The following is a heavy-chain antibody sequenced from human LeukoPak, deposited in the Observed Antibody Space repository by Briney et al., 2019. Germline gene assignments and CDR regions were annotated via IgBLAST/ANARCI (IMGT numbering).Heavy chain of an antibody. D-gene: IGHD5-18*01. CDR3: ARDVDTAMVPFPYYFDY. J-gene: IGHJ4*02. CDR1: GGSISSSSYY. Sequence: SETLSLTCTVSGGSISSSSYYWGWIRQPPGKGLEWIGSIYYSGSTYYNPSLKSRVTISVDTSKNQFSLKLSSVTAADTAVYYCARDVDTAMVPFPYYFDYWGQGTLVTVSS. CDR2: IYYSGST. V-gene: IGHV4-39*07.